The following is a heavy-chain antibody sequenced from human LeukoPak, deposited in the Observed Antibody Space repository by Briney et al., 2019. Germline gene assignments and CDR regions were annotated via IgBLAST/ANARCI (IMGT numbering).Heavy chain of an antibody. D-gene: IGHD3-10*01. CDR2: IYYSGST. J-gene: IGHJ4*02. Sequence: SETLSLTCTVSGGSISSSSYYWGWIRQPPGKGLEWIGSIYYSGSTYYNPSLKSRVTISVDTSKNQFSLKLSSVTAADTAVYYCARVSRGSGSKAYYFVYWGQGTLVTVSS. CDR3: ARVSRGSGSKAYYFVY. CDR1: GGSISSSSYY. V-gene: IGHV4-39*01.